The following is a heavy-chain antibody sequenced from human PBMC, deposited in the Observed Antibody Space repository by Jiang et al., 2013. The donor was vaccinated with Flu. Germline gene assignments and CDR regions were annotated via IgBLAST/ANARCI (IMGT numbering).Heavy chain of an antibody. J-gene: IGHJ6*02. Sequence: VQLVESGGGLIQPGGSLRLSCAASGFTVSSSYMSWVRQAPGKGLEWVSAVYSGGNTYYTDSVKGRFTISRDNSKNTLYLQMNSLRAEDTAVYYCARDIEVGPTNYGYHDYYFYGLHVVGPRDHG. CDR2: VYSGGNT. CDR3: ARDIEVGPTNYGYHDYYFYGLHV. V-gene: IGHV3-53*01. D-gene: IGHD5-18*01. CDR1: GFTVSSSY.